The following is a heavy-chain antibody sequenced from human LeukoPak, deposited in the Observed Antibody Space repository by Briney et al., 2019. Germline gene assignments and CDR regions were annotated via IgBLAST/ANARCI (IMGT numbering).Heavy chain of an antibody. J-gene: IGHJ4*02. CDR1: GFTFSSYS. D-gene: IGHD6-13*01. CDR3: AREFRTAAGKSFDY. V-gene: IGHV3-21*01. Sequence: TGGSLRLSCAASGFTFSSYSMNWVRQAPGKGLEWVSSISMSSTYLYYADSLKGRFTISRDNAKNSLYLQMNSLRAEDTAVYYCAREFRTAAGKSFDYWGRGTLVTVSS. CDR2: ISMSSTYL.